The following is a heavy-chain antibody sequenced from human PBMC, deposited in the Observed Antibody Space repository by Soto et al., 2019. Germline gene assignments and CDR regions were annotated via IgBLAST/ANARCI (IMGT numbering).Heavy chain of an antibody. V-gene: IGHV3-30-3*01. D-gene: IGHD3-9*01. CDR2: ISYEGSTT. Sequence: QVQLVESGGGVVQPGRSLRLSCAASGFTFSTYAMHWFRQSPGTGLEWLAVISYEGSTTHYLDSVKGRFTISRDNSKNTLDLQMNSLRADDTAVYYCARGYYDLLTGFSYWYFDLWGRGTLVTVSS. J-gene: IGHJ2*01. CDR1: GFTFSTYA. CDR3: ARGYYDLLTGFSYWYFDL.